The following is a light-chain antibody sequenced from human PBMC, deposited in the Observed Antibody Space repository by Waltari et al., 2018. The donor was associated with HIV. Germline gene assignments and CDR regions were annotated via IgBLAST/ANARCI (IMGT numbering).Light chain of an antibody. CDR1: QNVGGA. Sequence: EIVMTKSPATLSASPGEGATPSCRASQNVGGALAWYQLKPGHAPRLLIYRASTRATGIPARFVASGSGTEFALTISGLQSEDVALYYCRKHSAWPVTFGGGTNVEI. J-gene: IGKJ4*01. CDR3: RKHSAWPVT. V-gene: IGKV3-15*01. CDR2: RAS.